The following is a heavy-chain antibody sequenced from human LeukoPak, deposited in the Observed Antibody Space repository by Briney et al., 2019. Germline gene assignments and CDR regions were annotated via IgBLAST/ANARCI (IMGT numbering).Heavy chain of an antibody. V-gene: IGHV3-23*01. CDR1: GFTFRSYA. Sequence: GGSLRLSCEASGFTFRSYAMSWVRQAPGKGLEWVSHISNSGGRTFFADSVKGRFTISRDNSQNTLYLQMNSLTADDTAVYYCAKVEQFVPDYWGQGTLVTVSS. D-gene: IGHD6-6*01. CDR2: ISNSGGRT. J-gene: IGHJ4*02. CDR3: AKVEQFVPDY.